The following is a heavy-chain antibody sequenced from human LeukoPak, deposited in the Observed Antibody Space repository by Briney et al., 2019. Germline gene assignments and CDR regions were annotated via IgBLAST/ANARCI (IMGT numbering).Heavy chain of an antibody. CDR1: GFTFSSYG. D-gene: IGHD4-17*01. V-gene: IGHV3-30*03. J-gene: IGHJ4*02. CDR2: ISSDGSVQ. CDR3: TTQIAWGN. Sequence: PGRSLRLSCAASGFTFSSYGMHWVRQAPGKGLEWVAVISSDGSVQYYADSVKGRFTISRDESKNTLYLQMNSLRAEDTAVYYCTTQIAWGNWGQGTLVTVSS.